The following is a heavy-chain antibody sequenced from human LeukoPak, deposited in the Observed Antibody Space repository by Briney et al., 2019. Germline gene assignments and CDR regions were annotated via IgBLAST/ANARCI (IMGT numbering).Heavy chain of an antibody. V-gene: IGHV1-69*04. CDR3: ATDVGPSQAAAD. CDR2: IIPLLGMT. J-gene: IGHJ4*02. CDR1: GGTFSSYA. Sequence: ASVKVSCNASGGTFSSYAISWVRQAPGQGLEWMGRIIPLLGMTNYAQKFQGRVTVTADKSTTTAYMELSSLRSEDTAMYFCATDVGPSQAAADWGQGTRVTVSS.